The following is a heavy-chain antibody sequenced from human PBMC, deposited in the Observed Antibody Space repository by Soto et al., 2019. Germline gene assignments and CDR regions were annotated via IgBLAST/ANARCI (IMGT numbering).Heavy chain of an antibody. J-gene: IGHJ4*02. V-gene: IGHV3-53*01. CDR2: IQSGGAT. D-gene: IGHD5-12*01. CDR1: GFTVGRYD. Sequence: HLVESGGGLFQAGGSTRLSCLVSGFTVGRYDMAWVRQAPGKGLEWASIIQSGGATYYPDSAQGRFTISRDNSKNTVYLQMNSLRVEDTGVYSCVRVLYDPGVVDFWGQGGLITVS. CDR3: VRVLYDPGVVDF.